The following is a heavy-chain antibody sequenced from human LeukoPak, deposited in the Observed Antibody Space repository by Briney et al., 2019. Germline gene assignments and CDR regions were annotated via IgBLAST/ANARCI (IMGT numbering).Heavy chain of an antibody. CDR2: ISSSTTTK. D-gene: IGHD1-1*01. CDR3: VSSQPGRLFDY. J-gene: IGHJ4*02. Sequence: GGSLRLSCAASGFTVRDNYMSWVRQAPGKGLEWVSYISSSTTTKYYADSAKGRFTISRDNAKNSLYLQMNSLRDEDTAVYYCVSSQPGRLFDYWGQGTLVTVSS. V-gene: IGHV3-11*04. CDR1: GFTVRDNY.